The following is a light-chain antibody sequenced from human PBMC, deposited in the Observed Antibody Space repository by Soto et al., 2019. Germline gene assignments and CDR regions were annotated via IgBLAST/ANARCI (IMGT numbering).Light chain of an antibody. CDR3: QQYGSPPPIT. J-gene: IGKJ5*01. CDR1: QSDSSN. CDR2: GAS. Sequence: TIACPASQSDSSNCALYQLKPGPAPRLLIYGASTTDTGIPARFSGSGSGTEFTLTISSLQSEDFAVYYCQQYGSPPPITFGQGTLLAIK. V-gene: IGKV3D-15*02.